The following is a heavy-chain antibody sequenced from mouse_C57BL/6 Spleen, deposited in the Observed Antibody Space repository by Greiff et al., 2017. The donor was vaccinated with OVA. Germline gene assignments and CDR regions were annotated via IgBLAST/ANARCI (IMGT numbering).Heavy chain of an antibody. Sequence: QVQLQQSGPGLVQPSQCLSITCTVSGFSFTSYGVHWVRQSPGKGLEWLGVLWSGGSSAYNAAFISSLSISKDNSKSQGFLKMNSLQAEDTAINYWARNFHYGADAMDYWGQGTSVTVSS. CDR1: GFSFTSYG. V-gene: IGHV2-2*01. D-gene: IGHD1-1*01. CDR2: LWSGGSS. CDR3: ARNFHYGADAMDY. J-gene: IGHJ4*01.